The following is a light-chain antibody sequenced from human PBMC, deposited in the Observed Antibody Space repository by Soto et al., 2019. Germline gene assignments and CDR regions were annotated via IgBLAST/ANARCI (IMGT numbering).Light chain of an antibody. Sequence: DIQMTQSPSTLSASVGDRVTIGCRASQSISSWLAWYQQKPGKAPKLLIYKASILESGVPSRFSGSGSATEFTLTISSLQPEDFASYYCQQYETFPLTFGGGTKVETK. CDR3: QQYETFPLT. V-gene: IGKV1-5*03. CDR1: QSISSW. J-gene: IGKJ4*01. CDR2: KAS.